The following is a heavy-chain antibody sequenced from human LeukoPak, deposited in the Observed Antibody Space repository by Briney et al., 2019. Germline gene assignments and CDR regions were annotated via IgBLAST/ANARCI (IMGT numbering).Heavy chain of an antibody. CDR2: ISSSSRYI. D-gene: IGHD6-13*01. CDR3: ARDGVAAAPRKSSMDV. Sequence: PGASLRLSCAASGFIFSNYNMNWVRQAAGKGLEWVSSISSSSRYIYYAASVKGPFTISRDNAKNSLYLQMSGLRAEDTAVYYCARDGVAAAPRKSSMDVWGKGTTVTVSS. J-gene: IGHJ6*04. CDR1: GFIFSNYN. V-gene: IGHV3-21*01.